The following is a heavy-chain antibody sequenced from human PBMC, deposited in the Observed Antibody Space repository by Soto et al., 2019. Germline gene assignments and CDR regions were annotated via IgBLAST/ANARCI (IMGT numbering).Heavy chain of an antibody. CDR2: IDPSDSYT. V-gene: IGHV5-10-1*01. CDR1: GYSFTIYW. Sequence: GESLKISCNGSGYSFTIYWISWVRQMPGEGLEWMGRIDPSDSYTNYSPSFQGHVTISADKSISTAYLQWSSLKASDTAMYYCARLRFGEYDYWGQGTLVTVSS. CDR3: ARLRFGEYDY. D-gene: IGHD3-10*01. J-gene: IGHJ4*02.